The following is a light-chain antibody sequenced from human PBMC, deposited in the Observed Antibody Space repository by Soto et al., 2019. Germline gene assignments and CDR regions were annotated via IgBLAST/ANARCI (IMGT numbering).Light chain of an antibody. CDR3: SSYAGSDNVI. CDR1: NSDVGAYNY. Sequence: QPVLTQPPSASGSPGQSVAISCTGTNSDVGAYNYVSWYQQHPGKAPKLVIYDVTKRPSGVPDRFSGSKSGNTASLTVSGLQAEDEADYYCSSYAGSDNVIFGGGTKLTVL. CDR2: DVT. J-gene: IGLJ2*01. V-gene: IGLV2-8*01.